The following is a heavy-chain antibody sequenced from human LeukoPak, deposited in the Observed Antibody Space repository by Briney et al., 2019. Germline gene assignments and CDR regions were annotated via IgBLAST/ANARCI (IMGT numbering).Heavy chain of an antibody. CDR1: GLAFSRDW. D-gene: IGHD3-22*01. V-gene: IGHV3-7*01. CDR3: ATYSSLNTREFQY. Sequence: GGSLRLSCEASGLAFSRDWMGWVRQAPGKGLEWVANIRQDGGETYYGDSVKGRFIISRDNAKNSLFLQMNRLRAEDTAVYYCATYSSLNTREFQYWGQGTLVTVSP. J-gene: IGHJ1*01. CDR2: IRQDGGET.